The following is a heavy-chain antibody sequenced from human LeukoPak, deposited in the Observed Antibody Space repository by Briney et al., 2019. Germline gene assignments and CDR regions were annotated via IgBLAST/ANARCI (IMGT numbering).Heavy chain of an antibody. CDR3: ARDISDIVLMVYATYFDY. Sequence: GGSLRLSCAASGFTFSSYWMSWVRQAPGKGLEWVANIKQDGSEKYYVDSVKGRFTISRDNAKNSLYLQMNSLRAEDTAVYYCARDISDIVLMVYATYFDYWGQGTLVTVSS. CDR1: GFTFSSYW. J-gene: IGHJ4*02. V-gene: IGHV3-7*01. D-gene: IGHD2-8*01. CDR2: IKQDGSEK.